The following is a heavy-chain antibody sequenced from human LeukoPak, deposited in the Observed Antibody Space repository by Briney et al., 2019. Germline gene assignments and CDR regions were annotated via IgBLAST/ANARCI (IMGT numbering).Heavy chain of an antibody. Sequence: GGSLRLSCAASGFTFSSYAMSWVRQAPGKGLEYVSAISSNGGSTYYANSVKGRFTISRDNSKNALYLQMGSLRAEDMAVYYCASGLAFDYWGQGTLVTVSS. D-gene: IGHD3/OR15-3a*01. V-gene: IGHV3-64*01. CDR1: GFTFSSYA. CDR2: ISSNGGST. CDR3: ASGLAFDY. J-gene: IGHJ4*02.